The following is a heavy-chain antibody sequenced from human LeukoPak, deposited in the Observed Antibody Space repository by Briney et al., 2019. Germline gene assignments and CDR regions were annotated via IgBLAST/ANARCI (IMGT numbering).Heavy chain of an antibody. Sequence: GASVKVSCKASGYTFTSYGISWVRQAPGQGLEWMGWISAYNGNTNYAQKLQGRVTMTTDTSTSTAYMELRSLRSDDTAVYYCARDGGLLWFREFRGYFDYWGQGTLVTVSS. CDR1: GYTFTSYG. D-gene: IGHD3-10*01. V-gene: IGHV1-18*01. CDR2: ISAYNGNT. CDR3: ARDGGLLWFREFRGYFDY. J-gene: IGHJ4*02.